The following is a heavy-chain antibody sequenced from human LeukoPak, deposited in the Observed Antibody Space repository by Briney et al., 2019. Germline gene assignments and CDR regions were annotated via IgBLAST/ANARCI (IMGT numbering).Heavy chain of an antibody. D-gene: IGHD5-18*01. V-gene: IGHV4-59*01. CDR2: IYYSGST. CDR1: GGSFSGYY. Sequence: SETLSLTCAVYGGSFSGYYWSWIRQPPGKGLEWIGYIYYSGSTNYNPSLKSRVTISVDTSKNQFSLKLSSVTAADTAVYYCARGRRIQLYYYYYMDVWGKGTTVTVSS. J-gene: IGHJ6*03. CDR3: ARGRRIQLYYYYYMDV.